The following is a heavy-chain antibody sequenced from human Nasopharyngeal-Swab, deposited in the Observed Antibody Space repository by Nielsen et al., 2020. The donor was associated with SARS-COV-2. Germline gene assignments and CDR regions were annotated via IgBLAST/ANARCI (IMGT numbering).Heavy chain of an antibody. D-gene: IGHD2-21*02. CDR1: GFPLSHYY. CDR2: IKQDGSEQ. J-gene: IGHJ3*02. CDR3: ARKSVVTVMDDATDI. Sequence: GGSLRLSCAASGFPLSHYYMTWVRQPPGKGLEWVSNIKQDGSEQFYADSVKGRFTISRDNAKNSLYLQMDSLRADDTAVYYCARKSVVTVMDDATDIWGQGTMVTVSS. V-gene: IGHV3-7*04.